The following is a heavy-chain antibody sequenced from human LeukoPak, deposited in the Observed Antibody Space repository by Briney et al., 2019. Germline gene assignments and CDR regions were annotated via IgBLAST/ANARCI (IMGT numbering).Heavy chain of an antibody. J-gene: IGHJ4*02. D-gene: IGHD3-22*01. CDR3: AKGDSSGQEDY. Sequence: GGSLRLSCAASGFTFSSYSMNWVRQAPGKGLEWVSSISSSSSYIYYADSVKGRFTISRDNAKNSLYLQMNSLRAEDTALYYCAKGDSSGQEDYWGQGTLVTVSS. CDR1: GFTFSSYS. V-gene: IGHV3-21*04. CDR2: ISSSSSYI.